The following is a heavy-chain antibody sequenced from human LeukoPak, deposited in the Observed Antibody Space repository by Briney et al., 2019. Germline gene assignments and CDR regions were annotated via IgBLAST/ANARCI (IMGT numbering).Heavy chain of an antibody. Sequence: SETPSLTCTVSGGSISSYYWSWIRQPPGKGLEWIAYIYHSGTTYYNPSLKSRATISVDTSKNQFSLKLSSVTAADTAVYYCVRGRYSSGWFKDKNWFDPWGQGIPVTVSS. CDR2: IYHSGTT. CDR3: VRGRYSSGWFKDKNWFDP. D-gene: IGHD6-19*01. V-gene: IGHV4-59*12. J-gene: IGHJ5*02. CDR1: GGSISSYY.